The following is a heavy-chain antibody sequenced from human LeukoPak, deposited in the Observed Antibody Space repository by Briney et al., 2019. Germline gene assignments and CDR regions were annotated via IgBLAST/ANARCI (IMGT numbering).Heavy chain of an antibody. D-gene: IGHD2-2*01. CDR1: GGTFSSYA. CDR2: IIPIFGTA. V-gene: IGHV1-69*01. J-gene: IGHJ3*02. Sequence: GSSVKVSCKASGGTFSSYAISWVRQAPGQGLEWMGGIIPIFGTANYAQKFQGRVTITADESTSTAYMELSSLRSEDTAVYYCARRLGLPAAMGHDAFDIWGQGTMVTVSS. CDR3: ARRLGLPAAMGHDAFDI.